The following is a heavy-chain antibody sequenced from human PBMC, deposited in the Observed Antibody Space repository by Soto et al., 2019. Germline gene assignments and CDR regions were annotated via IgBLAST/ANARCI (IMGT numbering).Heavy chain of an antibody. CDR2: IYYSGTT. D-gene: IGHD6-19*01. J-gene: IGHJ4*02. Sequence: PSETLSLTCTVSGGSISGYYWSWIRQPPGKGLEWIGNIYYSGTTNYNPSLKSRVTISVDTSKNQFSLKLSSVTAADTAVYYCARGAVAVIAYWGQGTLVTVSS. CDR3: ARGAVAVIAY. CDR1: GGSISGYY. V-gene: IGHV4-59*01.